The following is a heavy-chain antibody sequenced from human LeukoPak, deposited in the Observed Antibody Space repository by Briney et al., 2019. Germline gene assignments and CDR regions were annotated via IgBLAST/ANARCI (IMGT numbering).Heavy chain of an antibody. Sequence: ASVKVSCKTSGYTFADYYIHWVRQLPRQGLEWMGRIYPKSGGTNSAQKFQGRVTMTRDTSISTAYMELSRLRFDDTAVYYCARVSTSGYRDWLDPWGQGTLVTVSS. J-gene: IGHJ5*02. CDR1: GYTFADYY. CDR3: ARVSTSGYRDWLDP. D-gene: IGHD3-9*01. V-gene: IGHV1-2*06. CDR2: IYPKSGGT.